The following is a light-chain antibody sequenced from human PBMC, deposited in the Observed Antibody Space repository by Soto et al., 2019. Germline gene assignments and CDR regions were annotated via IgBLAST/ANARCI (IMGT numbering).Light chain of an antibody. CDR2: VEGSGNY. Sequence: QSVLTQSSSASASLGSSVKLTCTLRSGHSSYIIAWHQQQTGKAPRFLMTVEGSGNYNKGSGVPDRVSGSSAGADRYLTISNLRSEDEATYYCDTWDTNTQVFGGGTKLTVL. CDR1: SGHSSYI. V-gene: IGLV4-60*03. J-gene: IGLJ2*01. CDR3: DTWDTNTQV.